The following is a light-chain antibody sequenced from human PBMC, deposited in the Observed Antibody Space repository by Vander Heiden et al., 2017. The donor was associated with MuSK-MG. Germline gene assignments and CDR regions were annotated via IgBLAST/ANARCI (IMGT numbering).Light chain of an antibody. CDR2: KDS. CDR3: QSADSSGTYV. CDR1: ALPTQY. Sequence: SYELPQPPSVSVSPGQTARITCSGDALPTQYAYCYQQKPGQAPVLVIYKDSERPSGIPERFSGSSSGTTVTLTISGVQAEDGADYYCQSADSSGTYVFGTGTKVTVL. J-gene: IGLJ1*01. V-gene: IGLV3-25*03.